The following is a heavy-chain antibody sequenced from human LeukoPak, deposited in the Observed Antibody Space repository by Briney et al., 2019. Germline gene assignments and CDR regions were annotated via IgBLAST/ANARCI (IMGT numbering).Heavy chain of an antibody. D-gene: IGHD3-16*02. Sequence: SETLSLTCAVYGGSFSGYYWSWIRQPPGKGLEWIGEISHSGSTNYNPSLKSRVTISVDTSKNQFSLKLSSVTAADTAVYYCARVLKNYDYVWGSYRHPYYFDYWGQGTLVTVSS. CDR2: ISHSGST. J-gene: IGHJ4*02. CDR3: ARVLKNYDYVWGSYRHPYYFDY. CDR1: GGSFSGYY. V-gene: IGHV4-34*01.